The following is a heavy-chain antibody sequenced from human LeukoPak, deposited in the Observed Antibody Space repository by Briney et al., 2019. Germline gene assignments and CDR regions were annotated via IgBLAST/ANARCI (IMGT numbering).Heavy chain of an antibody. D-gene: IGHD5-12*01. CDR3: ARGTGYSGSYEDY. V-gene: IGHV1-2*02. Sequence: ASVKVSCKASGYTFTDYYMHWVRQAPGQGLEWMGWINPNSGDTNYAQKFQGRVTLTRDTSISTAYMELSRLRSDDTAVYYCARGTGYSGSYEDYWGQGTLVTVSS. J-gene: IGHJ4*02. CDR2: INPNSGDT. CDR1: GYTFTDYY.